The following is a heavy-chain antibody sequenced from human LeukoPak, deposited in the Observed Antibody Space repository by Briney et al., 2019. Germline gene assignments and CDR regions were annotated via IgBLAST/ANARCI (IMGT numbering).Heavy chain of an antibody. CDR2: ISGSGGST. Sequence: GGSLRLSCAASGFTFSSYAMSWVRQATGKGLEWVSAISGSGGSTYYADSVKGRFTISRDNSKNTLYLQMNSLRAEDTAVYYCAKDDSSSPHFDYWGQGTLVTVSS. CDR3: AKDDSSSPHFDY. D-gene: IGHD6-6*01. V-gene: IGHV3-23*01. J-gene: IGHJ4*02. CDR1: GFTFSSYA.